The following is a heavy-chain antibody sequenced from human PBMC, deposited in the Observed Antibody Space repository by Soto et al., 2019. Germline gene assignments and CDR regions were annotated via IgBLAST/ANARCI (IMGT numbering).Heavy chain of an antibody. CDR3: AKDPRGPYS. CDR2: ISGSPANT. CDR1: GFTFSIYG. Sequence: EVQLLESGGGLVQPGGSLRLSCADSGFTFSIYGMSWVRQPPGKGLKRVSGISGSPANTFYADSVKGRFTISRDKSENTLYLQMNSLRTEDTAVYYCAKDPRGPYSWGQGTLVTVSS. V-gene: IGHV3-23*01. J-gene: IGHJ4*02.